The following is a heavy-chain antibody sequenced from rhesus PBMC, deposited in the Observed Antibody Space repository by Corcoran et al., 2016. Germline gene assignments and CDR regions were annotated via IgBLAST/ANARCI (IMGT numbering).Heavy chain of an antibody. V-gene: IGHV3S42*01. CDR2: INSRATST. CDR1: VFSFSNSW. D-gene: IGHD1-44*02. CDR3: VRDQSGSFDY. Sequence: EVQLLESGGGLAKPGGSRRLSCEASVFSFSNSWINWVRQTPGKGLEWISAINSRATSTYYSDSVRGRFSISRDSSKDTLSLQMNSLSPEDTAVYYCVRDQSGSFDYWGHGVLVTVSS. J-gene: IGHJ4*01.